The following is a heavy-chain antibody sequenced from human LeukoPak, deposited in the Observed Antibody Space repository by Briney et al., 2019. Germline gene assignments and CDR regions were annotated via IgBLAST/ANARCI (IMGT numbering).Heavy chain of an antibody. J-gene: IGHJ6*02. CDR1: GGXFSSYA. Sequence: SVKVSCKASGGXFSSYAISWVRQAPGQGLKWMGGIIPIFGTANYAQKFQGRVTITADESTSTAYMELSSLRSEDTAVYYCAREAMYSSSPFSDYYYYYGMDVWGQGTTVTVSS. CDR2: IIPIFGTA. V-gene: IGHV1-69*01. CDR3: AREAMYSSSPFSDYYYYYGMDV. D-gene: IGHD6-13*01.